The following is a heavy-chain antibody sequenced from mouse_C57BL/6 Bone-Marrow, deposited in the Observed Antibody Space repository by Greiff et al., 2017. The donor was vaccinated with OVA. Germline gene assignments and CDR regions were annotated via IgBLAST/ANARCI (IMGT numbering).Heavy chain of an antibody. V-gene: IGHV10-1*01. J-gene: IGHJ4*01. Sequence: EVKLVESGGGLVQPKGSLKLSCAASGFSFNTYAMNWVRQAPGKGLEWVARIRSKSNNYATYYADSVKDRFTISRDDSESMLYLQMNNLKTEDTAMYYCVRHGGELRDYWGQGTSVTVSS. CDR1: GFSFNTYA. CDR2: IRSKSNNYAT. CDR3: VRHGGELRDY.